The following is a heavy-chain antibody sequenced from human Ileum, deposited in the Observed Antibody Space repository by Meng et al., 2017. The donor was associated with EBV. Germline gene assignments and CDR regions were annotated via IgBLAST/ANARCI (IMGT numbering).Heavy chain of an antibody. CDR1: GDSISSNSW. V-gene: IGHV4-4*02. CDR3: ARDPIPVPGRNFDY. D-gene: IGHD6-19*01. J-gene: IGHJ4*02. Sequence: QVQLQQWGPGLLRPSEPLSLTCTVSGDSISSNSWWNWVRQPPGKGLEWIGDIYHSGDSNYNPSLKSRVTISLDNSNNQFSLTLSSVTAADTAVYYCARDPIPVPGRNFDYWGQGTLVTVSS. CDR2: IYHSGDS.